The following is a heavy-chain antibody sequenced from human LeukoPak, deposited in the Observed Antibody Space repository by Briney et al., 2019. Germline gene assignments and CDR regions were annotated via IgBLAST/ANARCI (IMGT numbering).Heavy chain of an antibody. V-gene: IGHV3-48*01. Sequence: PGGSLRLSCAASGFTFSSYSMNWVRQAPGRGLEWVSYISSSSSTIYYADSVKGRFTISRDNAKNSPYLQMNSLRAEDTAVYYCAREQWLVRGFDYWGQRTLVTVSS. D-gene: IGHD6-19*01. CDR1: GFTFSSYS. J-gene: IGHJ4*02. CDR2: ISSSSSTI. CDR3: AREQWLVRGFDY.